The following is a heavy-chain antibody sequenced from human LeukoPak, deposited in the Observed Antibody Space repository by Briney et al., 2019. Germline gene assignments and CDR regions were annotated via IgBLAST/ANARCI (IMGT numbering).Heavy chain of an antibody. Sequence: ASVKVSCKASGYTFTSYYMHWVRQAPGQGLEWMGIINPSGGSTSYAQKFQGRVTMTRDTSTSTVYMELSSLRSEDTAVYYCAREDYYDSSGDYYSFRYWGQGTLVTVSS. CDR3: AREDYYDSSGDYYSFRY. D-gene: IGHD3-22*01. J-gene: IGHJ4*02. V-gene: IGHV1-46*01. CDR2: INPSGGST. CDR1: GYTFTSYY.